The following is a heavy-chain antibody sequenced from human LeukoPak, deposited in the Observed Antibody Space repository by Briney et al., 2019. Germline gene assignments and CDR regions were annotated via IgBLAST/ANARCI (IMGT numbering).Heavy chain of an antibody. V-gene: IGHV1-2*02. Sequence: ASVKVSCKASGYTFTDYYMHWVRQAPGQGLEWMGWIRGDTGDTDSPQKFRGRVTMTRDTSTDTAYLELSRLRYDDTAIYFCARVRVNSCDYWGQGTLVTVSS. CDR1: GYTFTDYY. J-gene: IGHJ4*02. CDR2: IRGDTGDT. D-gene: IGHD2-2*01. CDR3: ARVRVNSCDY.